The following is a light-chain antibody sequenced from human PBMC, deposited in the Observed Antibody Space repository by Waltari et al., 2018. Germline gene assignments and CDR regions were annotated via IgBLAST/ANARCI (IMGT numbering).Light chain of an antibody. CDR3: QQRSSWGFT. CDR1: PSVTTL. J-gene: IGKJ3*01. CDR2: DAS. Sequence: EIVLTQSPATVSLSPGESATLSCRASPSVTTLLAWYQQRPGQAPRLLIYDASNRATGIPARFSGSGFGTGFTLTISNLDPEDSAIYYCQQRSSWGFTFGPGTKVEIK. V-gene: IGKV3-11*01.